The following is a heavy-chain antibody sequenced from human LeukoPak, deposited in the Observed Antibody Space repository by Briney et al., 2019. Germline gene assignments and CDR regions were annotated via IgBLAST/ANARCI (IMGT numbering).Heavy chain of an antibody. J-gene: IGHJ4*02. V-gene: IGHV3-30*18. Sequence: GGSLRLSCAASGFTFSTYGMHWVRQAPGKGLEWVAVISNDGSNKYYADSVKGRFTISRDNSKNTLYLQMNSLRAEDTAVYYCAKFAHGNYRTTVDFDYWGQGTLVTVSS. CDR2: ISNDGSNK. D-gene: IGHD4-17*01. CDR1: GFTFSTYG. CDR3: AKFAHGNYRTTVDFDY.